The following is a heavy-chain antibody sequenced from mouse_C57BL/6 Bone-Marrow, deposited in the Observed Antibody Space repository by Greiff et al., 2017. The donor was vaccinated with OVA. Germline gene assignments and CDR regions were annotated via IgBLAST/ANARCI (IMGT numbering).Heavy chain of an antibody. J-gene: IGHJ2*01. D-gene: IGHD2-12*01. CDR2: IHPNSGST. CDR1: GYTFTSYW. CDR3: AILPPLRRVDYFDY. Sequence: QVQLQQPGAELVKPGASVKLSCKASGYTFTSYWMHWVKQRPGQGLEWIGMIHPNSGSTNYNEKFKSKATLTVDKSSSTAYMQLSSLTSEDSAVYYCAILPPLRRVDYFDYWGQGTTLTVSA. V-gene: IGHV1-64*01.